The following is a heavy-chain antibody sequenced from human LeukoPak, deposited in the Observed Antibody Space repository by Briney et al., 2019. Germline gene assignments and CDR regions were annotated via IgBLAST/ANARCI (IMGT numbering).Heavy chain of an antibody. Sequence: GGSLRLSCAASGFTFDDYAMHWVRQAPGKGLEWVSLISGDGGSTYYADSVKGRFTISRDNSKNSLYLQMNSLRAEDTAVYYCARDRFFGMDVWGQGTTVTVSS. CDR2: ISGDGGST. J-gene: IGHJ6*02. V-gene: IGHV3-43*02. CDR1: GFTFDDYA. CDR3: ARDRFFGMDV.